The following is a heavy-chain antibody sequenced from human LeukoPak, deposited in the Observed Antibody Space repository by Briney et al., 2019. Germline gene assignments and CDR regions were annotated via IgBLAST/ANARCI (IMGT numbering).Heavy chain of an antibody. CDR2: IRSKAYRGTT. Sequence: GGSLRLSCITSGFSFADHAMSWVRQAPGKGLEWVGFIRSKAYRGTTEYAASVKGRFTISRDDSNSIVYLQMNSLKSEDTALYYCARGPIQLWIHNAMDVWGQGATVTVSS. D-gene: IGHD5-18*01. CDR1: GFSFADHA. V-gene: IGHV3-49*04. CDR3: ARGPIQLWIHNAMDV. J-gene: IGHJ6*02.